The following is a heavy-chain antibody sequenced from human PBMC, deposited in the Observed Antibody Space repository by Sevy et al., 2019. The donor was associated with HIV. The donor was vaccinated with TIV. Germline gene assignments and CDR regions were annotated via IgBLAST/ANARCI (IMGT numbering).Heavy chain of an antibody. CDR1: GGSINSGDYY. CDR3: AREGTKGVWFDP. CDR2: IFRTGST. J-gene: IGHJ5*02. D-gene: IGHD3-16*01. V-gene: IGHV4-31*03. Sequence: SETLSLTCTVSGGSINSGDYYWSWIRQHPEKGLEWIGYIFRTGSTYYNRSFKSRATISVDTSKNQFSLKLSLMTAADTAVYYCAREGTKGVWFDPWGQGTLVTVSS.